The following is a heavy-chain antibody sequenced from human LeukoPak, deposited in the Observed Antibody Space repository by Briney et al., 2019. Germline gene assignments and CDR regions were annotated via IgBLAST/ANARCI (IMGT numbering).Heavy chain of an antibody. D-gene: IGHD6-19*01. CDR2: ISGSGGST. CDR3: AKDESSGWYGGYYFDY. J-gene: IGHJ4*02. V-gene: IGHV3-23*01. CDR1: GFTFSSYA. Sequence: GGSLRLSCAASGFTFSSYAMSWVRRAPGKGLEWVSAISGSGGSTYYADSVKGRFTISRDNSKNTLYLQMNSLRAEDTAVYHCAKDESSGWYGGYYFDYWGQGTLVTVSS.